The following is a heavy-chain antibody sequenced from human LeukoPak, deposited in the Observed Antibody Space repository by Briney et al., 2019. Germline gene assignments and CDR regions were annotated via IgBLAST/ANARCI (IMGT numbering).Heavy chain of an antibody. J-gene: IGHJ4*02. CDR1: GFTFSSYG. V-gene: IGHV3-30*03. Sequence: PGGSLRLSCAASGFTFSSYGMHWVRQAPGKGLEWVAVISYDGSNKYYADSVKGRFTISRDNSKNTLYLQMNSLRAEDTAVYYCARLGPYYYGSGSYQETVVPDYWGQGTLVTVSS. CDR2: ISYDGSNK. CDR3: ARLGPYYYGSGSYQETVVPDY. D-gene: IGHD3-10*01.